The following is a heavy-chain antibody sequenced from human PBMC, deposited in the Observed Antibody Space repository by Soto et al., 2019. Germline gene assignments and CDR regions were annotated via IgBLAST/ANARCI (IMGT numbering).Heavy chain of an antibody. D-gene: IGHD2-15*01. CDR2: IYYSGST. J-gene: IGHJ5*02. CDR1: GGSISSSSYY. Sequence: PSETLSLTCTVSGGSISSSSYYWGWIRQPPGKGLEWIGSIYYSGSTYYNPSLKSRVTISVDTSKNQFSLKLSSVTAADTAVCYCARHGPGTGYCSGGSCYSVGVWFDPWGQGTLVTVYS. CDR3: ARHGPGTGYCSGGSCYSVGVWFDP. V-gene: IGHV4-39*01.